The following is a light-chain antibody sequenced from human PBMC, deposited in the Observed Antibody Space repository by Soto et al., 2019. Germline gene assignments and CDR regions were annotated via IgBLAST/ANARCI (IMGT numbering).Light chain of an antibody. Sequence: EVVMTQSPGTLCVSPGERATLSCRASRSISSSLVWYQQKVGQSPRLLIYGAITRATGIPARFSGSGSGTEFTLTISSLQSEDFAVYYCQQYNDWPWTFGQGTKVEIK. CDR1: RSISSS. J-gene: IGKJ1*01. V-gene: IGKV3-15*01. CDR2: GAI. CDR3: QQYNDWPWT.